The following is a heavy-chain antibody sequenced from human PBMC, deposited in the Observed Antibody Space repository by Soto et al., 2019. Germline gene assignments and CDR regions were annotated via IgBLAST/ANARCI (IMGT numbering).Heavy chain of an antibody. CDR1: GYKFTTYF. Sequence: QVQLVQSGAEVKKPGASVKVACKASGYKFTTYFIHWVRQAPGQGLEWIGMIHPSGDTGYGQKFRGRVTMTIDTSTTTAYMELRNLTSEDTAIYFSVRGYCTTTPCSGDFQHWGQGTLVTVSS. J-gene: IGHJ1*01. CDR3: VRGYCTTTPCSGDFQH. V-gene: IGHV1-46*01. D-gene: IGHD2-8*01. CDR2: IHPSGDT.